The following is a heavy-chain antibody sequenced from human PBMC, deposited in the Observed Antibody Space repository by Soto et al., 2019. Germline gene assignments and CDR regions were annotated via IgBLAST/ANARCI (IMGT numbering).Heavy chain of an antibody. D-gene: IGHD2-2*02. CDR2: ISSSSSYI. J-gene: IGHJ5*02. CDR1: GFTFSSYS. CDR3: ARDLEACSSTSCYTGLDNWFDP. V-gene: IGHV3-21*01. Sequence: ESGGGLVKPGGSLRLSCAASGFTFSSYSMNWVRQAPGKGLEWVSSISSSSSYIYYADSVKGRFTISRDNAKNSLYLQMNSLRAEDTAVYYCARDLEACSSTSCYTGLDNWFDPWGQGTLVTVSS.